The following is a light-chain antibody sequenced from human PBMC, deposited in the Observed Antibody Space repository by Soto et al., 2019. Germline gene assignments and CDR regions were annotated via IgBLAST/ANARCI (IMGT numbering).Light chain of an antibody. CDR2: DNV. J-gene: IGLJ2*01. CDR1: SANIGTNY. CDR3: GAWDDNLYVVL. V-gene: IGLV1-51*01. Sequence: QSVLTQPPSVSAAPGQKVTISCSGNSANIGTNYVSWYQQFPGTAPKLVIYDNVRRPSEIPDRFSGSKSGTSATLDITGLQTGDEDDYYCGAWDDNLYVVLFGGGTKVTVL.